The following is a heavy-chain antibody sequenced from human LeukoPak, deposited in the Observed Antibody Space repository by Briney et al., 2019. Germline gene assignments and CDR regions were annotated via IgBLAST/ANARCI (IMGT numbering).Heavy chain of an antibody. V-gene: IGHV5-51*01. J-gene: IGHJ4*02. CDR3: ARHIDHYYDSSGYYWFDY. Sequence: GESLKSSCKGSGYGFTSYWIGWVRRMPGKGVEWMGIIYPGDSDTRYSPSFQGQVTISADKSISTAYLQWSSLTASDTAMYYCARHIDHYYDSSGYYWFDYWGQGTLVTVSS. CDR1: GYGFTSYW. D-gene: IGHD3-22*01. CDR2: IYPGDSDT.